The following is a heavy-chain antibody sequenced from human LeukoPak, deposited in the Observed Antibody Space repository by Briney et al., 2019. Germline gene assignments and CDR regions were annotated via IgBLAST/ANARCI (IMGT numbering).Heavy chain of an antibody. J-gene: IGHJ3*01. CDR1: GFTFGDYA. V-gene: IGHV3-15*01. D-gene: IGHD3-16*01. CDR3: TTMALGVGAFNV. CDR2: IKIKSDGGTT. Sequence: PGRSLRLSCTASGFTFGDYAMSWFRQAPGKGLEWVARIKIKSDGGTTDYAAPVKDRFTISRDDSKNTLYLQMNSLKTEDTAVYYCTTMALGVGAFNVWGQGTMVIVSS.